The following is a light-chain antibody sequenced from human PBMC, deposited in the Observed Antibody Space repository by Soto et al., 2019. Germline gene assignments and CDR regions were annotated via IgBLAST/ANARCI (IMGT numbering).Light chain of an antibody. Sequence: DIQMTQSPSSLSASVGDRVTITCRASQGISKYLAWYHQKSGKVPKLLIYAASTLQSGVPSRFSGSGSGTDFTLTISSLQPEDVATYYCQNYNSAPFTFGPGTKVDIK. J-gene: IGKJ3*01. CDR2: AAS. CDR1: QGISKY. CDR3: QNYNSAPFT. V-gene: IGKV1-27*01.